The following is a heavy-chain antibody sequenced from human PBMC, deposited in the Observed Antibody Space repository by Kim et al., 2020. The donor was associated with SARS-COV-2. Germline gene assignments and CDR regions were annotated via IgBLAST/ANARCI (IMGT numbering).Heavy chain of an antibody. CDR3: AKVLRYSSSSGGYYFDY. CDR2: ISWNSGSI. Sequence: GGSLRLSCAASGFTFDDYAMHWVRQAPGKGLEWVSGISWNSGSIGYADSVKGRFTISRDNAKNSLYLQMNSLRAEDTALYYCAKVLRYSSSSGGYYFDYWGQGTLVTVSS. V-gene: IGHV3-9*01. J-gene: IGHJ4*02. CDR1: GFTFDDYA. D-gene: IGHD6-6*01.